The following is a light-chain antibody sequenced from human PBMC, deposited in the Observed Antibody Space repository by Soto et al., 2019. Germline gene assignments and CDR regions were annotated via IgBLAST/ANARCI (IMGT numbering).Light chain of an antibody. Sequence: ETVMTQSPATLSVSPGERATLSCRASQSVNSNLAWYQQKLGQAPRVLIYGASTRATGIPARFSGSGSGTEFILTISSLQSEDFAVYYCQHYNTWPWTFSQGTKVDIK. CDR3: QHYNTWPWT. V-gene: IGKV3-15*01. CDR2: GAS. J-gene: IGKJ1*01. CDR1: QSVNSN.